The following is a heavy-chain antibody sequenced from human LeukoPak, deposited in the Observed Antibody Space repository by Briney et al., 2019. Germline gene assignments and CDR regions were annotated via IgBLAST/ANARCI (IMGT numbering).Heavy chain of an antibody. V-gene: IGHV3-23*01. J-gene: IGHJ5*02. CDR1: GFTFXSYA. Sequence: GSLRLSCAAXGFTFXSYAMSWVRQAPGKGLEWVSAISGSGGSTYYADSVKGRFTISRDNPKNTLYLQMNSLRAEDTAVYYCAKVHARSAQGWFDPWGQGTLVTVSS. D-gene: IGHD2-15*01. CDR2: ISGSGGST. CDR3: AKVHARSAQGWFDP.